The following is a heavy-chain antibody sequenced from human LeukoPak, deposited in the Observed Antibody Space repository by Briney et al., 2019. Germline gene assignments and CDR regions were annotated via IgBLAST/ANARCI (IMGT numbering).Heavy chain of an antibody. CDR1: GYTFTSYG. J-gene: IGHJ4*02. Sequence: ASVKVSCKASGYTFTSYGISWVRQAPGQGLEWMGIINPSGGSTSYAQKFQGRVTMTRDMSTSTVYMELSSLRSEDTAVYYCARGGGSGGYSGYDYEWAKYHFDYWGQGTLVTVSS. V-gene: IGHV1-46*01. D-gene: IGHD5-12*01. CDR3: ARGGGSGGYSGYDYEWAKYHFDY. CDR2: INPSGGST.